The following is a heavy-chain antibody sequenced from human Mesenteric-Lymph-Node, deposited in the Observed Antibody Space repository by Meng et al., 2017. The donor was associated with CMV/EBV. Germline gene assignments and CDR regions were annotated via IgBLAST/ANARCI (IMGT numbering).Heavy chain of an antibody. CDR2: INHSGST. Sequence: QVQLQQWGAGLLNPSETLSPTCAGYGGSFSGYYWSWIRQPPGKGLEWIGEINHSGSTNYNPSLKSRVTISVDTSKNQFSLKLSSVTAADTAVYYCARHQRWLKSEGGFNYWGQGTLVTVSS. V-gene: IGHV4-34*01. CDR1: GGSFSGYY. D-gene: IGHD4-23*01. CDR3: ARHQRWLKSEGGFNY. J-gene: IGHJ4*02.